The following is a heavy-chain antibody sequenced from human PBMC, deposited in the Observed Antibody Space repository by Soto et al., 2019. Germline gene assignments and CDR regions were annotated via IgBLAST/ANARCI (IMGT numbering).Heavy chain of an antibody. CDR2: INHSGST. J-gene: IGHJ4*02. V-gene: IGHV4-34*01. D-gene: IGHD3-3*01. Sequence: PSETLSLTCAVYGGSFSGYYWSWIRQPPGKGLEWIGEINHSGSTNYNPSLKSRVTISVDTSKNQFSLKLSSVTAADTAVYYCARVNYDFWSGYRFGFFDYWGQGTPVTVSS. CDR3: ARVNYDFWSGYRFGFFDY. CDR1: GGSFSGYY.